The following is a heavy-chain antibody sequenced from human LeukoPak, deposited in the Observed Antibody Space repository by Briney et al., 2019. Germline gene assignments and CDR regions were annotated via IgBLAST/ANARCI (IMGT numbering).Heavy chain of an antibody. CDR3: ARKFQDYGGNSGGYAFDT. CDR2: ISSSSSYI. J-gene: IGHJ3*02. CDR1: GFTFSSYG. Sequence: GGTLRLSCAASGFTFSSYGMSWVRQAPGKGLEWVSSISSSSSYIYYADSVKGRFTISRDNAKNSLCLQMNSLRAEDTAVYYCARKFQDYGGNSGGYAFDTWGQGTMVTVSS. D-gene: IGHD4-23*01. V-gene: IGHV3-21*01.